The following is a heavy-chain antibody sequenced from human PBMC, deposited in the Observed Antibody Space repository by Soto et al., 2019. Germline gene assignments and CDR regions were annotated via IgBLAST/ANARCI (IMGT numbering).Heavy chain of an antibody. CDR3: VRVNADAYDV. V-gene: IGHV3-13*01. Sequence: GVSLRLSCAASGFSFSHHDMHWVRQPKGKGLEWVSGITTGGNAYFADSVKGRFSISRENAKNSFYLQTSSLRAEDTAMYYCVRVNADAYDVWGQGTMVTVSS. J-gene: IGHJ3*01. CDR1: GFSFSHHD. CDR2: ITTGGNA.